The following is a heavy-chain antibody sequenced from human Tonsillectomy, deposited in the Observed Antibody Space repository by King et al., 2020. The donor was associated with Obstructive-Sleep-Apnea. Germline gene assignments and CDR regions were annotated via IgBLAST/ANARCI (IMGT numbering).Heavy chain of an antibody. D-gene: IGHD3-22*01. CDR3: ARGRDLYYDSSGIDY. J-gene: IGHJ4*02. V-gene: IGHV4-59*01. CDR2: IYYSGST. CDR1: DGSISSYY. Sequence: HVQLQESGPRLVKPSETLSLTCTVSDGSISSYYWNWIRQSPGKGLEWIGYIYYSGSTNYNPSLKSRVTISVDTSKNKLSLKLTSLTAADTAVYYCARGRDLYYDSSGIDYWGQGTLVTVSS.